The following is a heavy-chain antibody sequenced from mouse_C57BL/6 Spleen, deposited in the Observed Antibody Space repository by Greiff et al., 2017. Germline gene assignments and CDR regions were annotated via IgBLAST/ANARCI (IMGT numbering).Heavy chain of an antibody. D-gene: IGHD1-1*01. J-gene: IGHJ2*01. Sequence: VQLQQPGAELVRPGSSVKLSCKASGYTFTSYWMHWVKQRPIQGLEWIGNIDPSDSETHYTQKFKDKATLTVDKSSSTAYLQLSSLTSEDSAVYYCARSGYYYGSSYYFDYWGQGTTLTVSS. CDR1: GYTFTSYW. CDR2: IDPSDSET. V-gene: IGHV1-52*01. CDR3: ARSGYYYGSSYYFDY.